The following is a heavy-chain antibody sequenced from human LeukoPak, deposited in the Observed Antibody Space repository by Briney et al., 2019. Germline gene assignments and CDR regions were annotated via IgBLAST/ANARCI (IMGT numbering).Heavy chain of an antibody. CDR3: AKCADYDSRYYYYYMDV. D-gene: IGHD5-12*01. CDR1: GFTFSSYA. Sequence: PGGSLRLSCAASGFTFSSYAMSWVRQAPGKGLEWVSAISGSGGSTYYADSVKGRFTISRDNSKNTLYLQMNSLRAEDTAVYYCAKCADYDSRYYYYYMDVWGKGTTVTVSS. J-gene: IGHJ6*03. CDR2: ISGSGGST. V-gene: IGHV3-23*01.